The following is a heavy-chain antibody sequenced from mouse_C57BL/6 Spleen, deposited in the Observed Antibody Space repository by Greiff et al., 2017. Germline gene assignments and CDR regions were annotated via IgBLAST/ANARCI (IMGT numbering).Heavy chain of an antibody. Sequence: VQLQQSGPVLVKPGASVKMSCKASGYTFTDYYMNWVKQSDGKSLEWIGVINPYNGGTSYNQKFKGKATLTVDKSSSTAYMELNSLTSEDSAVYYCAREGALQMGAWFAYWGQGTLVTVSA. J-gene: IGHJ3*01. V-gene: IGHV1-19*01. D-gene: IGHD2-1*01. CDR3: AREGALQMGAWFAY. CDR1: GYTFTDYY. CDR2: INPYNGGT.